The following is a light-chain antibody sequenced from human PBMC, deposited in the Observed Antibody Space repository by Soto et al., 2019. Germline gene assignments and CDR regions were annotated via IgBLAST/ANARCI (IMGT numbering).Light chain of an antibody. Sequence: DIQMTQSPSTLSASVGDRVTITCRASQSISSWLAWYQQKPGKAPKLLIYKASILESGVPSRFSGSGSGKEFTLTISSLQPDDFATYYCQQYNSYSSTFGQGTRLEIK. CDR1: QSISSW. CDR3: QQYNSYSST. V-gene: IGKV1-5*03. CDR2: KAS. J-gene: IGKJ5*01.